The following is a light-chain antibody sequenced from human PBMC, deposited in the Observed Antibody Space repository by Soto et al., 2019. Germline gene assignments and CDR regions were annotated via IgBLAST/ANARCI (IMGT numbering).Light chain of an antibody. CDR2: DVS. Sequence: QSALTQPASVSGSPGQSITISCTGTSSDVGDYDYVSWYQQHPGKAPKLMIYDVSNRPSGVSNRFSGSKSGNSASLTISGLQAEDEADYYCNSYTSSSTLVFGGGTKLTV. V-gene: IGLV2-14*01. J-gene: IGLJ2*01. CDR3: NSYTSSSTLV. CDR1: SSDVGDYDY.